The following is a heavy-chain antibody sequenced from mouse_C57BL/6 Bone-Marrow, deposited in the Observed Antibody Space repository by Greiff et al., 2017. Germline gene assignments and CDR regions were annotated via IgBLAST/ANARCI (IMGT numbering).Heavy chain of an antibody. Sequence: QVQLQQPGAELVKPGASVKMSCKASGYTFTSYWITWVKQRPGQGLGWIGDIYPTSGRTNYNEKFKSKAILTVDTSSNTAYMQRSSLTSEDSAVFYCARSGPLGRSVDYWGQGTTLTVSS. J-gene: IGHJ2*01. D-gene: IGHD4-1*01. V-gene: IGHV1-55*01. CDR2: IYPTSGRT. CDR1: GYTFTSYW. CDR3: ARSGPLGRSVDY.